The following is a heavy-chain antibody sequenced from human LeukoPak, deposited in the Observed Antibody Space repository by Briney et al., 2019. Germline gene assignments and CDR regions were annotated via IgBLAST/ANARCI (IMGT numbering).Heavy chain of an antibody. CDR2: IYHSGST. CDR3: ARGGGTMVRGVIGNWFDP. Sequence: SETLSLTCAVSGYSISSGYYWGWIRQPPGKGLEWIGSIYHSGSTYYNPSLKSRVTISVDTSKNQFSLKLSSVTAADTAVYYCARGGGTMVRGVIGNWFDPWGQGTLVTVSS. V-gene: IGHV4-38-2*01. CDR1: GYSISSGYY. D-gene: IGHD3-10*01. J-gene: IGHJ5*02.